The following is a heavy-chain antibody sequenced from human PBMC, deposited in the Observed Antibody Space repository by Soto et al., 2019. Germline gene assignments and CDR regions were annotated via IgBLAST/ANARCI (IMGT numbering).Heavy chain of an antibody. CDR1: GGTFSSYT. J-gene: IGHJ6*02. CDR2: IIPMLGIA. CDR3: ARGAWFGENYGMDV. V-gene: IGHV1-69*02. Sequence: QVQLVQSGAEVKKPGSSVKVSCKASGGTFSSYTISWVRQAPGLGREWMGRIIPMLGIANYAQKFQGRVTITADKSTSTAYMELSSLRSEDTAVYYCARGAWFGENYGMDVWGQGTTVTVSS. D-gene: IGHD3-10*01.